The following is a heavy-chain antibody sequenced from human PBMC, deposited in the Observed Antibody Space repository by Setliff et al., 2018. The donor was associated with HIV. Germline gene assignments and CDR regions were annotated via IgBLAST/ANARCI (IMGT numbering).Heavy chain of an antibody. CDR3: ARGPSHSDLNRFDP. Sequence: ASVKVSCKASGYNFTDYDINWVRQATGQGLEWMGWMNPNNGNTGYAEKFQGRVTMTRDTSISTAYMELSSLRSDDTAVYYCARGPSHSDLNRFDPWGQGTLVTVSS. CDR1: GYNFTDYD. D-gene: IGHD2-21*01. CDR2: MNPNNGNT. J-gene: IGHJ5*02. V-gene: IGHV1-8*02.